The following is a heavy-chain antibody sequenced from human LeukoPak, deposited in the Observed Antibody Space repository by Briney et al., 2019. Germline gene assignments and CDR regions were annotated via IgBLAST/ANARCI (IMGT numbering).Heavy chain of an antibody. D-gene: IGHD1-26*01. V-gene: IGHV3-33*01. Sequence: SGGSLRPSCAASGFTFSSYGMHWVRQAPGKGLEWVAVIWYDGSNKYYADSVKGRFTISRDNSKNTLYVQMNSLRAEDTAVYYRAREGSIVGEFFDYWGQGTLVTVSS. J-gene: IGHJ4*02. CDR2: IWYDGSNK. CDR1: GFTFSSYG. CDR3: AREGSIVGEFFDY.